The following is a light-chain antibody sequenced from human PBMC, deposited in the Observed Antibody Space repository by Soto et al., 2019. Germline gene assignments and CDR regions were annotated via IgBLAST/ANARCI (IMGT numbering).Light chain of an antibody. CDR2: DDS. Sequence: SYELTQPPSVSVAPGQTATVSCGGNNIGGKNVHWYQQKPGQAPVLVVYDDSDRPSGSPERFSGPNSGNMATLTISRVEAGDEADYYCQVWDTNSDYVFGSGTKVTVL. CDR3: QVWDTNSDYV. V-gene: IGLV3-21*02. CDR1: NIGGKN. J-gene: IGLJ1*01.